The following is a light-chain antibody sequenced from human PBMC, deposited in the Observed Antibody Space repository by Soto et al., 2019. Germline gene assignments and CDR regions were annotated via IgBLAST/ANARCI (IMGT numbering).Light chain of an antibody. Sequence: QSVLTQPPSVSGAPGQRVTISCTGSSSNIGADFDVHWYRQLPGTAPKLLIYGNINRPSGVPDRFSGSTSGTSASLTITGLQAEDEADYCQSYDTSLNVYVVFGGGTKLTVL. CDR3: QSYDTSLNVYVV. CDR2: GNI. V-gene: IGLV1-40*01. J-gene: IGLJ2*01. CDR1: SSNIGADFD.